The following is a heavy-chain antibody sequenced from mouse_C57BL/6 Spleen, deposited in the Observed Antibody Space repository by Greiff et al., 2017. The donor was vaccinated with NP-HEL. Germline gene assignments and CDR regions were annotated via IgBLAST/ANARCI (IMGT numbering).Heavy chain of an antibody. D-gene: IGHD1-1*01. Sequence: EVKVEESGGGLVKPGGSLKLSCAASGFTFSSYAMSWVRQTPEKRLEWVATISDGGSYTYYPDNVKGRFTISRDNAKNNLYLQMSHLKSEDTAMYYCARDRGYGSSQFAYWGQRTLVTVSA. V-gene: IGHV5-4*01. CDR3: ARDRGYGSSQFAY. J-gene: IGHJ3*01. CDR1: GFTFSSYA. CDR2: ISDGGSYT.